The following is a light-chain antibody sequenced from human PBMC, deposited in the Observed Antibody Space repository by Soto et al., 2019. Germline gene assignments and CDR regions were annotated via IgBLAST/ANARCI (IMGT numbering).Light chain of an antibody. CDR1: SSDVGGYNY. J-gene: IGLJ1*01. CDR3: SSYTSSSTLGGYV. V-gene: IGLV2-14*01. Sequence: QSALTQPASVSGSPGQSITISCTGTSSDVGGYNYVSWYQQHPGKAPKLMIYDVNNRPPGVSNRFSGSKSGNTASLTISGLQAEDEADYYCSSYTSSSTLGGYVFGTGTKLTVL. CDR2: DVN.